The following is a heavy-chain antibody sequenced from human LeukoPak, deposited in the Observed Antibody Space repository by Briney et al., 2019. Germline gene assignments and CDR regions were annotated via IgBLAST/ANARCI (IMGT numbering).Heavy chain of an antibody. CDR1: GFTFSAYG. D-gene: IGHD6-6*01. CDR3: AKGQSTIATRSFDS. Sequence: GGSLRLSCAASGFTFSAYGMNWVRQAPGKGLEWVSTISTNSANTYYTDSVKGRFTISRDNSKDALFMQMNSLRAEDTAVYYCAKGQSTIATRSFDSWGQGTLVTVSS. CDR2: ISTNSANT. J-gene: IGHJ4*02. V-gene: IGHV3-23*01.